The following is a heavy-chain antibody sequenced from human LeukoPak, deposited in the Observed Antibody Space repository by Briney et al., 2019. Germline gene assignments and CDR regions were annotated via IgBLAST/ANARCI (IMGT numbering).Heavy chain of an antibody. Sequence: ASVKVSCKASGGTFSSYAISWVRQAPGQGLEWMGGIIPIFGTANCAQKFQGRVTITTDESTSTAYMELSSLRSEDTAVYYCARDRITMVRGVMEPGYYFDYWGQGTLVTVSS. CDR2: IIPIFGTA. J-gene: IGHJ4*02. D-gene: IGHD3-10*01. V-gene: IGHV1-69*05. CDR1: GGTFSSYA. CDR3: ARDRITMVRGVMEPGYYFDY.